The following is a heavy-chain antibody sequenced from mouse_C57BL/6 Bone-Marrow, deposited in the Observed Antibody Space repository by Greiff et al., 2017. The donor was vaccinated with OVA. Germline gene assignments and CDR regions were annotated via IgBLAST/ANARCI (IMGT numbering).Heavy chain of an antibody. CDR3: ARLGDGYLWFAY. Sequence: EVKLVESGGGLVQPGGSLKLSCESNEYEFPSHDMSWVRKTPEKRLELVAAINSDGGSTYYPDTMERRFIISRDNTKKTLYLQMSSLRSEDTALYYCARLGDGYLWFAYWGQGTLVTVSA. CDR2: INSDGGST. D-gene: IGHD2-3*01. J-gene: IGHJ3*01. CDR1: EYEFPSHD. V-gene: IGHV5-2*03.